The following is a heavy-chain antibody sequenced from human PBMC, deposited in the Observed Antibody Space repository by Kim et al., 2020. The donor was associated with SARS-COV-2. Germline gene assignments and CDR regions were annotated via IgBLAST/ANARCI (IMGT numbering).Heavy chain of an antibody. J-gene: IGHJ6*02. CDR3: ARVYSSSHYYGMDV. Sequence: DTVKGRFTISRDNAKNSLYLQMNSLRAEDTAVYYCARVYSSSHYYGMDVWGQGTTVTVSS. V-gene: IGHV3-11*04. D-gene: IGHD6-13*01.